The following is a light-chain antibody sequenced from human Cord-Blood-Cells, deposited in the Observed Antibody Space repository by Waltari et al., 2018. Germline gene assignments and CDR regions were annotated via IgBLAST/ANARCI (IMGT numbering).Light chain of an antibody. Sequence: EIVLTQSPATLSLSPGERATLSCRASQSVSSYLAWYQQKPGKAPTLLIYDASNRATGIPARFSGSGSVTDFTLTISSLEPEDFAVYYCQQRSNWPLTFGGGTKVEIK. V-gene: IGKV3-11*01. CDR1: QSVSSY. J-gene: IGKJ4*01. CDR2: DAS. CDR3: QQRSNWPLT.